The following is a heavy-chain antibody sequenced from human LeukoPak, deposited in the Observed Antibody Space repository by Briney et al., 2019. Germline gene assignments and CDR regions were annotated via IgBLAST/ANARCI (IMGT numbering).Heavy chain of an antibody. CDR2: INPNSGGT. CDR3: APHSGSYYGFDY. CDR1: GYTFTGYY. Sequence: ASVKVSCKASGYTFTGYYMHWVRQAPGQGLKWMGWINPNSGGTNYAQQFQGRVTMTRDTSISTAYMELSRLRSDDTAVYYCAPHSGSYYGFDYWGQGTLVTVSS. D-gene: IGHD1-26*01. V-gene: IGHV1-2*02. J-gene: IGHJ4*02.